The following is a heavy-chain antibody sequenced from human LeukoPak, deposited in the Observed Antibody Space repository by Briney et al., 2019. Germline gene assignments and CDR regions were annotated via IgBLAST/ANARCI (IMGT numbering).Heavy chain of an antibody. J-gene: IGHJ5*02. CDR1: GRSFSSYY. Sequence: SETLSLTCTVSGRSFSSYYWSWIRQPPGKGLEWVAFIYYSGSTNYNPSFKSRVTISLDTSKNQFSLKLSSVSDADTAVYYCVRAVGPVGGYDSPWGQGTLVTVSS. CDR2: IYYSGST. CDR3: VRAVGPVGGYDSP. D-gene: IGHD5-12*01. V-gene: IGHV4-59*01.